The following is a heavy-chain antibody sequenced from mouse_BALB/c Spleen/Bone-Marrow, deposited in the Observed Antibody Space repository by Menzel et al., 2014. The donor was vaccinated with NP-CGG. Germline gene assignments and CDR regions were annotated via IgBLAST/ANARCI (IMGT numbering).Heavy chain of an antibody. Sequence: QVQLQQSGAELARPGASVKMSCKASGYTFTSYTMHWVKQRPGQGLEWIGYINPSSGYANYNQKFKDKATLTADKSSSTAYMQLSSLKSEDSAVYYCARSAYYRSLFAYWGQGTLVTVSA. CDR1: GYTFTSYT. J-gene: IGHJ3*01. D-gene: IGHD2-14*01. CDR2: INPSSGYA. CDR3: ARSAYYRSLFAY. V-gene: IGHV1-4*01.